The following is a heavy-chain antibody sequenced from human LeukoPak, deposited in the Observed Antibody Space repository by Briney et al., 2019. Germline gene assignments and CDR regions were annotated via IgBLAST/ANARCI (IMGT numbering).Heavy chain of an antibody. D-gene: IGHD6-19*01. Sequence: PGRSLRLSCAASGFTFGNYAMHWVRQAPGKGLEWLSIISWNSGYTGHADSVKGRFTISRDNSKKTLDLQMNSLRAEDTAFYYCAKVRGTYSSGYFFDYWGQGTLVTVSS. V-gene: IGHV3-9*01. CDR3: AKVRGTYSSGYFFDY. CDR2: ISWNSGYT. J-gene: IGHJ4*02. CDR1: GFTFGNYA.